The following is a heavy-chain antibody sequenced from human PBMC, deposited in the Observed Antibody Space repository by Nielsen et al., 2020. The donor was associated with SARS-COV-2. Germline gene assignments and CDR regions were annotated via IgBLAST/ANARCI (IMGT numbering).Heavy chain of an antibody. V-gene: IGHV4-59*12. CDR2: IYYSGST. Sequence: WIRQPPGKGLEWIGYIYYSGSTSYNPSLKSRVTISVDTSKNQFSLKLSSVTAADTAVYYCARRPRRYCSSTSCYTVSHYFDYWGQGTLVTVSS. D-gene: IGHD2-2*02. J-gene: IGHJ4*02. CDR3: ARRPRRYCSSTSCYTVSHYFDY.